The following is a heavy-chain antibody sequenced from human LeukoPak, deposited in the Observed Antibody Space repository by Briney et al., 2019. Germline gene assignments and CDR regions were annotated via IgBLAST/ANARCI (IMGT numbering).Heavy chain of an antibody. V-gene: IGHV1-69*13. D-gene: IGHD2-21*01. CDR3: AREGDSHQAFDI. J-gene: IGHJ3*02. CDR2: IIPIFGTA. Sequence: GASVKVSCKASGGTFSSYAISWVRQAPGQGLEWMGGIIPIFGTANYAQKFQGRVTITADESTSTAYMELSSLRSEDTAVYYCAREGDSHQAFDIWGQGTMVTVSS. CDR1: GGTFSSYA.